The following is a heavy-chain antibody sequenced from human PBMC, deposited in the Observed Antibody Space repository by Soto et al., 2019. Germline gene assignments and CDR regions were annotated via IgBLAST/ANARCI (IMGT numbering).Heavy chain of an antibody. CDR3: ASAGGYYDSSGRIGN. J-gene: IGHJ4*02. V-gene: IGHV1-69*13. CDR2: IIPIFGTA. CDR1: GGTFSSYA. Sequence: ASVKVSCKASGGTFSSYAISWVRQAPGQGLEWMGGIIPIFGTANYAQKFQGRVTITADESTSTAYMELSSLRSEDTAVYYCASAGGYYDSSGRIGNWGQGTLVTVSS. D-gene: IGHD3-22*01.